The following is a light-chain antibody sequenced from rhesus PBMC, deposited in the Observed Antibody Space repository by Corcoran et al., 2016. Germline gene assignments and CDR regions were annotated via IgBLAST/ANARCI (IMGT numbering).Light chain of an antibody. CDR3: QQHNSYPPT. CDR2: AAS. J-gene: IGKJ1*01. V-gene: IGKV1-33*02. CDR1: QGISSW. Sequence: DIQMTQSPSSLSASVGDRVTITCQASQGISSWLAWYQQKPGKAPNLLIYAASSLQSGVPSRFTGSGSWTDFTLTISSLQPEDFATYYCQQHNSYPPTFGQGTKVEIK.